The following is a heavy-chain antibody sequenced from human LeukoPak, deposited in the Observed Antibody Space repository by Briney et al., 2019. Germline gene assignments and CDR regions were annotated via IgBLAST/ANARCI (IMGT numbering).Heavy chain of an antibody. CDR2: INPNSGGT. CDR3: ARDLTDLWTGYYFRLHY. CDR1: GYTFTGYY. J-gene: IGHJ4*02. Sequence: GASVKVSCKASGYTFTGYYMHWVRQAPGQGLEWMGWINPNSGGTNYAQKVQDRVTMTADTSTNTAYMELRSLRSDDTAVYYCARDLTDLWTGYYFRLHYWGQGTLVTVSS. V-gene: IGHV1-2*02. D-gene: IGHD3/OR15-3a*01.